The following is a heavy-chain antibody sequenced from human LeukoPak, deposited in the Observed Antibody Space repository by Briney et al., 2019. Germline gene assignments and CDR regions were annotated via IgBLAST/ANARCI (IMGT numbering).Heavy chain of an antibody. CDR1: GFTFSSYD. Sequence: GGSLRLSCAASGFTFSSYDMHWVRQATGKGLEWVSAIGTAGDTYYPGSVKGRFTISRENAKNSLYLQMNSLRAGDTAVYYCARVRVGSSSWYRYYYYGMDVWGQGTTVTVSS. CDR3: ARVRVGSSSWYRYYYYGMDV. V-gene: IGHV3-13*01. J-gene: IGHJ6*02. CDR2: IGTAGDT. D-gene: IGHD6-13*01.